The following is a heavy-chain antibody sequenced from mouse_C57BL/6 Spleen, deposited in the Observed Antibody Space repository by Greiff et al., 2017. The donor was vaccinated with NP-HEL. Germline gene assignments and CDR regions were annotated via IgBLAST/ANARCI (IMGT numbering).Heavy chain of an antibody. V-gene: IGHV1-50*01. D-gene: IGHD2-1*01. Sequence: QVQLQQPGAELVKPGASVKLSCKASGYTFTSYWMQWVKQRPGQGLEWIGEIDPSDSYTNYNQKFKGKATLTVDTSSSTAYMQLSSLTSEDSAVYYCARCGNYGELAYWGQGTLVTVSA. J-gene: IGHJ3*01. CDR1: GYTFTSYW. CDR3: ARCGNYGELAY. CDR2: IDPSDSYT.